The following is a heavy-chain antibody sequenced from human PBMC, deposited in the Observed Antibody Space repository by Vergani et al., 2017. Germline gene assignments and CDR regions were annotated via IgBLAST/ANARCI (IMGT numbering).Heavy chain of an antibody. J-gene: IGHJ4*02. CDR3: ATTTGPSAYYDILALDY. V-gene: IGHV5-51*01. CDR1: GYSFTSYW. Sequence: EVQLVQSGAEVKKPGESLKISCKGSGYSFTSYWIGWVRQMPGKGLEWMGIIYPGDSDTRYSPSFQGQVNISADKSISTAYLQWSSLKASDTAMYYCATTTGPSAYYDILALDYWGQGTLVTVSS. D-gene: IGHD3-9*01. CDR2: IYPGDSDT.